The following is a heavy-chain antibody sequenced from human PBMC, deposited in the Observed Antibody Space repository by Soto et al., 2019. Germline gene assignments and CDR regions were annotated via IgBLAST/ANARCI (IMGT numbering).Heavy chain of an antibody. J-gene: IGHJ6*02. CDR3: ARPGVYEAVTAPSGMDL. CDR2: IFPNRNT. Sequence: SEPLSLTCTVSRGYDNTFHWSWVRQHAGKGLEWIGRIFPNRNTDYSPSLKSRVTISVDTSKNQFSLKLSSVTAADTAVYYCARPGVYEAVTAPSGMDLWGQEATVAV. V-gene: IGHV4-4*07. CDR1: RGYDNTFH. D-gene: IGHD4-17*01.